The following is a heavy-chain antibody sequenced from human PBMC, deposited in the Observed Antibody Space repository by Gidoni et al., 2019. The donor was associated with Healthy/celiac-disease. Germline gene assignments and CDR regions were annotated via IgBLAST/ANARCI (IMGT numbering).Heavy chain of an antibody. CDR2: IYYSGST. J-gene: IGHJ5*02. CDR1: GGSISSSSYY. Sequence: QLQLQESGPGLVKPSETLSLTCTVSGGSISSSSYYWGWIRQPPGKGLGWVGSIYYSGSTDSNQYLKRRVTISVDTAKNQFSLTLSAVTAADTAVYYCASQITIFGVVTPTWFDPWGQGTLVTVSS. CDR3: ASQITIFGVVTPTWFDP. D-gene: IGHD3-3*01. V-gene: IGHV4-39*01.